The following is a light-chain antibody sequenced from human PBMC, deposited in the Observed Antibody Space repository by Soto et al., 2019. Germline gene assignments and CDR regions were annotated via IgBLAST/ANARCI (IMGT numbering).Light chain of an antibody. J-gene: IGLJ1*01. CDR2: DTS. CDR3: LLSYSGARV. Sequence: QTVVTQEPSLTVSPGGTVTPTCGSSTGPVTSGHYPYWFQQKPGQAPRTLIYDTSKKKSWTPARFSGSLLGGKAALTLSGAQPEDEAEYYCLLSYSGARVFGTGTKLTVL. V-gene: IGLV7-46*01. CDR1: TGPVTSGHY.